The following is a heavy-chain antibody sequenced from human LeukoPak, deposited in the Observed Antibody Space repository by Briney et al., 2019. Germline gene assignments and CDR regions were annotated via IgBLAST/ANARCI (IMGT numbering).Heavy chain of an antibody. D-gene: IGHD6-13*01. CDR1: GGSISSGGYY. J-gene: IGHJ4*02. Sequence: SQTLSLTCTVSGGSISSGGYYWSWLRQHPGKGLEWIGYIYYSGSTYYNPSLKSRVTISVDTSKNRFSLKLSSVTAADTAVYYCARVDSSSWFDYWGQGTLVTVSS. V-gene: IGHV4-31*03. CDR2: IYYSGST. CDR3: ARVDSSSWFDY.